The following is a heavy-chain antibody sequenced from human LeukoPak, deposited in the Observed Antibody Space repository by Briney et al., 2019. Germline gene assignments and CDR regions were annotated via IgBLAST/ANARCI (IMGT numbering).Heavy chain of an antibody. Sequence: SETLSLTCTVSGNSIRSSSYYWGWIRPSPEKGLEWIGSIYYSGSTYYSASFKSRVTISVDTSQNQFSLKLRSVTAADRAVYYCASRYYYDTRGYFLHWGQGTLVTVSS. CDR2: IYYSGST. D-gene: IGHD3-22*01. J-gene: IGHJ1*01. V-gene: IGHV4-39*01. CDR3: ASRYYYDTRGYFLH. CDR1: GNSIRSSSYY.